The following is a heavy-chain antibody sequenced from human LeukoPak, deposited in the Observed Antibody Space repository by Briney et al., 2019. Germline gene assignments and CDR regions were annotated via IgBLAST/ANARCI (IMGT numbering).Heavy chain of an antibody. D-gene: IGHD3-22*01. CDR1: GGSISSGGYY. V-gene: IGHV4-31*03. Sequence: PSQTLSLTCTVSGGSISSGGYYWSWIRQHPGKGLEWIGYIYYSGSTYYNPSLKSRVTISADTSKNQFSLKLSSVTAADTAVYYCARDVLRASSGYTYFDYWGQGTLVTDSS. J-gene: IGHJ4*02. CDR3: ARDVLRASSGYTYFDY. CDR2: IYYSGST.